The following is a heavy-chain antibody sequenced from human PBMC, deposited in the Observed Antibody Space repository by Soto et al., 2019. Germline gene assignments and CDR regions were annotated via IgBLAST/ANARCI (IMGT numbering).Heavy chain of an antibody. J-gene: IGHJ4*02. Sequence: SVKVSCKASGGTFSSYTISWVRPDPGQGLEWMGRIIPILGIANYAQKFQGRVAITADKSTSTAYMELSSLRSEDTAVYYCARDPPVTIFGVADIDYWGQGTLVTVSS. CDR2: IIPILGIA. V-gene: IGHV1-69*04. CDR1: GGTFSSYT. D-gene: IGHD3-3*01. CDR3: ARDPPVTIFGVADIDY.